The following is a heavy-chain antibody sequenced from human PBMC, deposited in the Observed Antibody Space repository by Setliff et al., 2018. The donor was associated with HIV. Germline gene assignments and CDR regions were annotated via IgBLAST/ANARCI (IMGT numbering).Heavy chain of an antibody. CDR1: GYTLTELS. V-gene: IGHV1-24*01. CDR2: FDPEGGET. J-gene: IGHJ1*01. CDR3: ATDPGYSSTWYSESFHH. Sequence: ASVKVSCKISGYTLTELSIHWVRQAPGKGLEWMANFDPEGGETFYAQKFQGRLTMTEDTSTDTAYMELSSLRSDDTAMYYCATDPGYSSTWYSESFHHWGQGTVVTVSS. D-gene: IGHD6-13*01.